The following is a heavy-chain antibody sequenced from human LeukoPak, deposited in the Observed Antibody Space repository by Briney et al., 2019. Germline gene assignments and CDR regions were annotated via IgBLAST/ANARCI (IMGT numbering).Heavy chain of an antibody. CDR3: ARHSSRYYYNTTGSQGFDP. D-gene: IGHD3-22*01. Sequence: SETLSLTCTVSGGPISIYYWSWSRQPPTKGLEWIGYFHYSGNTNYNPSLESRVTISLETSKNLFSLQLKSLTAADTAVYYCARHSSRYYYNTTGSQGFDPWGQGTLVTVSS. CDR2: FHYSGNT. V-gene: IGHV4-59*01. J-gene: IGHJ5*02. CDR1: GGPISIYY.